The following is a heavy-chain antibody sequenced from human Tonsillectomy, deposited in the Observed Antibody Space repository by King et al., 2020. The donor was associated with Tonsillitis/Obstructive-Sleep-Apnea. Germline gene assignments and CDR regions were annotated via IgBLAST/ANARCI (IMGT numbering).Heavy chain of an antibody. V-gene: IGHV3-15*01. J-gene: IGHJ3*02. CDR3: TTDTIYCRSASCYITDAFDI. CDR1: GFTFSNAW. CDR2: IKSKTDGGTT. Sequence: VQLVESGGGLVKPGGSLRLSCAASGFTFSNAWMSWVRQAPGKGLEWVGRIKSKTDGGTTDYAAPVKGRFNITRDDSKNTPYLQMNSLKTEDTAVYYCTTDTIYCRSASCYITDAFDIWGPGTMVTVSS. D-gene: IGHD2-2*02.